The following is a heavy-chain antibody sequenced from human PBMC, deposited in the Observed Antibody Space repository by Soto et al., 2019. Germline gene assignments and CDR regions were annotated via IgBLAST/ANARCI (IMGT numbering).Heavy chain of an antibody. D-gene: IGHD3-22*01. CDR1: GYTFTSYA. J-gene: IGHJ4*02. Sequence: GASVKVSCKASGYTFTSYAMHWVRQAPGQRLEWMGWINAGNGNTKYSQKFQGRVTITRDTSASTAYMELSSLRSEDTAVYYCARGNIGDYYDSSGYYRILAEVDLAFDYWGQGTLVTVSS. CDR3: ARGNIGDYYDSSGYYRILAEVDLAFDY. CDR2: INAGNGNT. V-gene: IGHV1-3*01.